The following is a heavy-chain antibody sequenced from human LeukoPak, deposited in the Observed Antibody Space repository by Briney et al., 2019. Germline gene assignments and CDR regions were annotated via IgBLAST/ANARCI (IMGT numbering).Heavy chain of an antibody. V-gene: IGHV3-7*01. CDR2: IKQDESEK. D-gene: IGHD1-1*01. CDR1: GFTLSRYW. J-gene: IGHJ6*03. CDR3: ARDPYNGAYSEGYYYYYMDV. Sequence: PGGSLRLSCAASGFTLSRYWMSWVRQAPGEGPEWVANIKQDESEKDYADSVRGRFTISRDNAKNSLYLQMNSLRAEDTAVYYCARDPYNGAYSEGYYYYYMDVWGKGTTVTVSS.